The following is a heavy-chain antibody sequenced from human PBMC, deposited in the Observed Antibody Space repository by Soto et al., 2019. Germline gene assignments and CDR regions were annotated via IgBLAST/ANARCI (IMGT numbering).Heavy chain of an antibody. J-gene: IGHJ5*02. CDR3: TTDRDGAARLALSWFDP. CDR1: GFTFSNAW. D-gene: IGHD6-6*01. CDR2: IKSKTDGGTT. V-gene: IGHV3-15*07. Sequence: EVQLVESGGGLVKPGGSLSLSCAASGFTFSNAWMNLVRQAPGKGLEWVGRIKSKTDGGTTDYAAPVKGRFTISRDDAKNTLYLKMTSLKTEDTAVYYCTTDRDGAARLALSWFDPWGQGTLVTVSS.